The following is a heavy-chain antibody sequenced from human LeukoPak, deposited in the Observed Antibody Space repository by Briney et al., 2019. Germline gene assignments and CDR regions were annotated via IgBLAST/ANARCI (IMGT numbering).Heavy chain of an antibody. CDR1: GFSFSNAW. Sequence: GSLRLSCVASGFSFSNAWMNWVRQAPGKGLEWVGRIQRKIDGGTTDYAAPVKGRFTISRDDSKNTVHLQMNSLKTEDTAVYYCTPTGGNNFDYWGQGTLVTVPS. CDR2: IQRKIDGGTT. J-gene: IGHJ4*02. CDR3: TPTGGNNFDY. D-gene: IGHD1-14*01. V-gene: IGHV3-15*07.